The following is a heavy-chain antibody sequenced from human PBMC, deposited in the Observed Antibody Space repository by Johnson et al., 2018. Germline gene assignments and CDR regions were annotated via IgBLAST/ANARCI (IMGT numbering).Heavy chain of an antibody. V-gene: IGHV4-34*01. D-gene: IGHD3-22*01. CDR3: ASPRGYSSGYYRDI. Sequence: QVQLQQWGAGLLKPSETLSLTCAVYGGSFSGYYWSWIRQPPGKGLEWIGEINHSGSTNYNPSLKSRVTISVDTSKNQFSLKLSSVTAADTAVYYCASPRGYSSGYYRDIWGQGTMVTVSS. CDR2: INHSGST. CDR1: GGSFSGYY. J-gene: IGHJ3*02.